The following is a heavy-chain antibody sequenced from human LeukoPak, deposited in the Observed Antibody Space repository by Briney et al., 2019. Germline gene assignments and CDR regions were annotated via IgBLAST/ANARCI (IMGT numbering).Heavy chain of an antibody. Sequence: SVKVSCKASGGTFTSYAISWVRQAPGQGLEWRGGIIPIFGTANYAQKFQGRVTITADESTSTAYMELSSLRSEDTAVYYCARDGCGGSCFHYYYYYMDVWGKGPTVTISS. CDR2: IIPIFGTA. V-gene: IGHV1-69*13. D-gene: IGHD2-15*01. CDR3: ARDGCGGSCFHYYYYYMDV. J-gene: IGHJ6*03. CDR1: GGTFTSYA.